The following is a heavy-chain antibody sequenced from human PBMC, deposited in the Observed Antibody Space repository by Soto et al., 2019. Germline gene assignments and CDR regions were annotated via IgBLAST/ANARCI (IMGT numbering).Heavy chain of an antibody. V-gene: IGHV4-39*01. Sequence: SETLRLTCTVAVSSIISSSYYWGWIRQPPGQGLEWLGTIYSLGNTYYNPSLKSRVTISVDKSKSQLFLKLSSVTAPDTAVYYCARQIYDSSGYYYAYWGQGTLVTVSS. CDR2: IYSLGNT. CDR1: VSSIISSSYY. CDR3: ARQIYDSSGYYYAY. D-gene: IGHD3-22*01. J-gene: IGHJ4*02.